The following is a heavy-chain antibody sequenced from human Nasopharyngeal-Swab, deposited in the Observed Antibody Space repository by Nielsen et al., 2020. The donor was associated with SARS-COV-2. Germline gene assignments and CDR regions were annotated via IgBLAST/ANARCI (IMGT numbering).Heavy chain of an antibody. J-gene: IGHJ4*02. CDR3: AKDHSSRWGGDY. CDR1: GFSITSYG. V-gene: IGHV3-30*18. D-gene: IGHD2-2*01. CDR2: ISHDADVK. Sequence: GGSLRLSCAASGFSITSYGMQWVRQAPGKGLEWVALISHDADVKYYADSVKGRFTISRDISKNTVYLQMNNLSVGETAVDYWAKDHSSRWGGDYWGQGTLVAVSS.